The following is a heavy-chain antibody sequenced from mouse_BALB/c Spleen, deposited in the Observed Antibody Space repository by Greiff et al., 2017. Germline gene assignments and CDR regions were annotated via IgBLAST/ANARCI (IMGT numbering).Heavy chain of an antibody. CDR3: ARDGNYYYAMDY. CDR2: IYPGDGDT. CDR1: GYAFSSYW. Sequence: VQLQQSGAELVRPGSSVKISCKASGYAFSSYWMNWVKQRPGQGLEWIGQIYPGDGDTNYNGKFKGKATLTADKSSSTAYMQLSSLTSEDSAVYFCARDGNYYYAMDYWGQGTSVTVSS. D-gene: IGHD2-1*01. J-gene: IGHJ4*01. V-gene: IGHV1-80*01.